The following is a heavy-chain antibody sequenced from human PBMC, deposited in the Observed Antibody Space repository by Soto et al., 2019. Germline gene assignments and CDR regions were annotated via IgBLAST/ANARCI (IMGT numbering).Heavy chain of an antibody. Sequence: PGGSLRLSCAASGFTFSSYAMSWVRQAPGRGLEWVSIISGNGSNKYYADSVKGRFTISRDNSKNTLYLQMNSLRAEDTAVYYCARDGWLGIAIYYFDYWGQGTLVTVSS. D-gene: IGHD6-19*01. CDR1: GFTFSSYA. J-gene: IGHJ4*02. CDR3: ARDGWLGIAIYYFDY. CDR2: ISGNGSNK. V-gene: IGHV3-23*01.